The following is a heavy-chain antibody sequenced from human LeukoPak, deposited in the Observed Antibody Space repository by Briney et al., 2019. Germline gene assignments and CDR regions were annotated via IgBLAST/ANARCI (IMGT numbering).Heavy chain of an antibody. J-gene: IGHJ4*02. CDR3: ARDGSSLRSGFDY. CDR1: GFTFSSYG. V-gene: IGHV3-30*03. D-gene: IGHD2-15*01. CDR2: ISYDGSNK. Sequence: PGGSLRLSCAASGFTFSSYGMHWVRQAPGKGLEWVAVISYDGSNKYYADSVKGRFTISRDNSKNTLYLQMNSLRAEDTAVYYCARDGSSLRSGFDYWGQGTLVTVSS.